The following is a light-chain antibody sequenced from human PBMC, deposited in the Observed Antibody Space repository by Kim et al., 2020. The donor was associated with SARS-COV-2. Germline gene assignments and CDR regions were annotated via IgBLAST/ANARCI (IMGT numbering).Light chain of an antibody. Sequence: EIVMTQSPATLSVSPGERATLSCRASQSVSSSLAWYQQKPGQAPGLLIYGASIRATGVPARFSGSGSGTEFTLTISILQSEDFAVYYCQQYNNWPGTFGQGTKLEIK. CDR3: QQYNNWPGT. CDR2: GAS. J-gene: IGKJ2*01. V-gene: IGKV3D-15*03. CDR1: QSVSSS.